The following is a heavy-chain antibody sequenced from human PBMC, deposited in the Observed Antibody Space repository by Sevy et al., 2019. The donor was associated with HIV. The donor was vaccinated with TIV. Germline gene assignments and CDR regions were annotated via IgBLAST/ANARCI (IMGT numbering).Heavy chain of an antibody. D-gene: IGHD3-22*01. Sequence: GGSLRLSCAASGFTFSSYAMHWVRQAPGKGLEWVAVISYDGSNKYYADSVKGRFTISRDNSKNTLYLQMNSLRAEDTAVYYFAREGDYDSSGYYYGSGFDIWGQGTMVTVSS. V-gene: IGHV3-30-3*01. CDR1: GFTFSSYA. J-gene: IGHJ3*02. CDR3: AREGDYDSSGYYYGSGFDI. CDR2: ISYDGSNK.